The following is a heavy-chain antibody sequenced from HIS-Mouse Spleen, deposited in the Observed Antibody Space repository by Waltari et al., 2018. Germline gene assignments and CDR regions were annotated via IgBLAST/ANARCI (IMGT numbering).Heavy chain of an antibody. CDR2: IRSKANSYAT. J-gene: IGHJ4*02. CDR1: GFTFSGSA. V-gene: IGHV3-73*02. D-gene: IGHD6-19*01. CDR3: TRHELAGYFDY. Sequence: EVQLVESGGGLVQPGGSLKLSCAAAGFTFSGSALHWVRQASGKGLEWVGRIRSKANSYATAYAASVKGRFTISRDDSKNTAYLQMNSLKTEDTAVYYCTRHELAGYFDYWGQGTLVTVSS.